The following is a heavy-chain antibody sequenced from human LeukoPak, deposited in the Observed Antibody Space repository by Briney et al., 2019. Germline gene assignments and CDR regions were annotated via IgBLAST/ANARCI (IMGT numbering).Heavy chain of an antibody. D-gene: IGHD5-18*01. CDR3: ARVQERLWSFDY. CDR2: ISSRSTYI. J-gene: IGHJ4*02. V-gene: IGHV3-21*01. CDR1: GFIFSSYS. Sequence: GGSLRLSCAASGFIFSSYSMIWVRQAPGKGLEWVSCISSRSTYIYYADSLKGRFTISRDDAKNSLYLQMISLRAEDTAVYYCARVQERLWSFDYWGQGTLVTVSS.